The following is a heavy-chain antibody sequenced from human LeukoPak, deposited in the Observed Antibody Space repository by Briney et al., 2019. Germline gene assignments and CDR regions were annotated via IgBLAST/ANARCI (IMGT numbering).Heavy chain of an antibody. CDR3: ARRYCSSTSCQTHFDY. J-gene: IGHJ4*02. V-gene: IGHV4-31*09. CDR2: IYYSGST. CDR1: GGSISSGGYY. Sequence: PSETLSLTCTVSGGSISSGGYYWSWIRQHPGKGLEWIGYIYYSGSTNYNPSLKSRVTITVDKSKNQFSLKLSSVTAADTAVYYCARRYCSSTSCQTHFDYWGQGTLVTVSS. D-gene: IGHD2-2*01.